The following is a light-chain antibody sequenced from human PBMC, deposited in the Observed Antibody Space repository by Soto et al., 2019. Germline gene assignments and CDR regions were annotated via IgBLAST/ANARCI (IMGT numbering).Light chain of an antibody. CDR2: AAS. J-gene: IGKJ3*01. CDR3: QQTYTFGFT. Sequence: DIQMTQSPSSLSASIGDRVTITCRASQSINTYLNWYQQRPGKAPELLIFAASTLQSGVPSRFSGRVSGTDFTLTISSLQPEDFATCYCQQTYTFGFTFGPGTTVDFK. V-gene: IGKV1-39*01. CDR1: QSINTY.